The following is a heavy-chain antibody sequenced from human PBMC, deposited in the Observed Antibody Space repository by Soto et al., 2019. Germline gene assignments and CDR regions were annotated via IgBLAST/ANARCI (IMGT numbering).Heavy chain of an antibody. CDR3: ARRDGYYGSGSYHNYYFDY. V-gene: IGHV4-39*01. CDR2: IYYSGST. D-gene: IGHD3-10*01. Sequence: SETLSLTCTVSGGSISSSSYYWGWIRQPPGKGLEWIGSIYYSGSTYYNPSLKSRVTISVDTSKNQFSLKLSSVTAADTAVYYCARRDGYYGSGSYHNYYFDYWGQGTLVTVSS. J-gene: IGHJ4*02. CDR1: GGSISSSSYY.